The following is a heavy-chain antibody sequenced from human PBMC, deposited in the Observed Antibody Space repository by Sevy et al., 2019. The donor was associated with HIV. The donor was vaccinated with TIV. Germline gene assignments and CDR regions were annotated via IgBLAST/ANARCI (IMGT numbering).Heavy chain of an antibody. CDR3: VSLFLSYRSGWSYFDY. D-gene: IGHD6-19*01. V-gene: IGHV3-66*02. J-gene: IGHJ4*02. Sequence: GSLRLSCAISGFTVHDKYIIWVRQAPGKGLEWVSVIFSSGSTYYADSAKGRFTISRDNSKNTVDLQMNSVRAEDTAVYYCVSLFLSYRSGWSYFDYWGQGTLVTVSS. CDR2: IFSSGST. CDR1: GFTVHDKY.